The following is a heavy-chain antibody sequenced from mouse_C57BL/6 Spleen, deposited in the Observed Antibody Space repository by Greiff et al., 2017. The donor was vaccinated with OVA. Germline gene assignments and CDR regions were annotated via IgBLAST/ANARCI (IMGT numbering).Heavy chain of an antibody. D-gene: IGHD3-3*01. V-gene: IGHV1-64*01. CDR1: GYTFTSYW. CDR3: ARGGTRDWYFDV. J-gene: IGHJ1*03. CDR2: IHPNSGST. Sequence: VQLQQPGAELVKPGASVKLSCKASGYTFTSYWMHWVKQRPGQGLEWIGMIHPNSGSTNYNEKFKSKATLTVDKSSSTAYMQLSSLTSEDSAVYYCARGGTRDWYFDVWGTGTTVTVSS.